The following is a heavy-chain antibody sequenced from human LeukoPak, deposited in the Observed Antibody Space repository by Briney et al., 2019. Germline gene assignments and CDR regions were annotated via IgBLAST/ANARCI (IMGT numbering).Heavy chain of an antibody. CDR2: ISAYNGNT. CDR3: ARDPSGYSYGYYYGVDV. D-gene: IGHD5-18*01. Sequence: GASVKVSCKASGYTFTSYGISWVRQAPGQGLEWMGWISAYNGNTNYAQKLQGRVTMTTDTSTSTAYMELRSLRSDDTAVSYCARDPSGYSYGYYYGVDVWGQGTTVTVSS. CDR1: GYTFTSYG. V-gene: IGHV1-18*01. J-gene: IGHJ6*02.